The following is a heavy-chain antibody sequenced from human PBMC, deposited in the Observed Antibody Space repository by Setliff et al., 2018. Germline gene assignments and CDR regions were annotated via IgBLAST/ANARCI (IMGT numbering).Heavy chain of an antibody. CDR3: LRLVRYCTKIACQATSGDEV. Sequence: ASVKVSRKASGYTLSNSILSWVRQAPGQGLEWVGWISAYNGKTYSAQKFQDRVTLTTHTSTNMGYLELRDLRSDDTAVYYCLRLVRYCTKIACQATSGDEVWGLGTLVTVSS. CDR2: ISAYNGKT. J-gene: IGHJ4*02. CDR1: GYTLSNSI. V-gene: IGHV1-18*01. D-gene: IGHD2-8*01.